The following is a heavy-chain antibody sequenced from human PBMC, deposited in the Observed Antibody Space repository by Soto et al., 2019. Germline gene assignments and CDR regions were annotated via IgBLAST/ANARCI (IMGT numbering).Heavy chain of an antibody. CDR3: ARGTPHSSSWYRRGDP. V-gene: IGHV4-34*01. CDR1: GGSFSGYY. CDR2: INHSGST. J-gene: IGHJ5*02. Sequence: SETLSLTCAVYGGSFSGYYWSWIRQPPGKGLEWIGEINHSGSTNYNPSLKSRVTISVDTSKNQFSLKLSSVTAADTAVYYCARGTPHSSSWYRRGDPWGQGTLVTVS. D-gene: IGHD6-13*01.